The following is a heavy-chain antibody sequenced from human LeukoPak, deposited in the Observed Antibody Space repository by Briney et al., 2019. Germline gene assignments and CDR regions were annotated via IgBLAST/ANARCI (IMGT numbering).Heavy chain of an antibody. CDR3: ARGPAGYN. CDR1: GFTVSSNH. D-gene: IGHD1-1*01. V-gene: IGHV3-53*01. CDR2: IYSGGST. J-gene: IGHJ4*02. Sequence: PGGSLRLSCAASGFTVSSNHMGWVRQAPGKGLEGVSVIYSGGSTDYADSVKGRFTISRDNLKNTLYLQMNSLRAEDTAVYYCARGPAGYNWGQGTLVTFSS.